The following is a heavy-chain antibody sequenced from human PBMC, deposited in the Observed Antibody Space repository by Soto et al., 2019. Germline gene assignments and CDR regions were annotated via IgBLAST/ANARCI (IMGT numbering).Heavy chain of an antibody. CDR3: AKHRYSSGWYRN. Sequence: EVQLLESGGGLVQPGGSLRLSCAASGFTFSSYAMSWVRQAPGKGLEWVSAISGSGGSTYYADSVKGRFTISRDNSKNTLYMQMNSLRAEDTAVYYCAKHRYSSGWYRNWGQGTLVTVSS. V-gene: IGHV3-23*01. CDR2: ISGSGGST. J-gene: IGHJ4*02. D-gene: IGHD6-19*01. CDR1: GFTFSSYA.